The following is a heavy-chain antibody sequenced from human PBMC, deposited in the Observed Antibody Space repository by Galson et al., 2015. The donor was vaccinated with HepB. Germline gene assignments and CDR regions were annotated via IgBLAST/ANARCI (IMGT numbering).Heavy chain of an antibody. J-gene: IGHJ4*02. CDR2: IIPIFGTA. D-gene: IGHD3-22*01. Sequence: SVKVSCKASGGTFSSYAISWVRQAPGQGLEWMGGIIPIFGTANYAQKFQGRVTITADESTSTAYMELSSLRSEDTAVYYCASYYYDSSGYYPFDYWGQGTLVTVSS. CDR1: GGTFSSYA. CDR3: ASYYYDSSGYYPFDY. V-gene: IGHV1-69*13.